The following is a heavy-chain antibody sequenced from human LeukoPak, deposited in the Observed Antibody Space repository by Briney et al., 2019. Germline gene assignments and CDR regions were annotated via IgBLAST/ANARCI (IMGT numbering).Heavy chain of an antibody. CDR1: GYTFTSYD. J-gene: IGHJ4*02. V-gene: IGHV1-8*03. CDR2: MNPNSGNT. CDR3: ARESYDSSGYENYFDY. D-gene: IGHD3-22*01. Sequence: ASVKVSCKASGYTFTSYDINWVRQATGQGLEWMGWMNPNSGNTGYAQKFQGRVTITRNTSISAAYMELRSLRSDDTAVYHCARESYDSSGYENYFDYWGQGTLVTVSS.